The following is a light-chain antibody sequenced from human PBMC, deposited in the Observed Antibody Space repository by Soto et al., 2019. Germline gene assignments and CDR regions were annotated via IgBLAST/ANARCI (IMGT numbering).Light chain of an antibody. CDR2: KAS. CDR1: QSISSW. Sequence: DIEMSLAPSSLPTSVEDRVTITCRASQSISSWLAWYQQKPGKAPNLLIYKASTLESGVPSRFSGSGSGTEFTLTISIVQPDDFATYYCQQYKIYPLPFGGRA. CDR3: QQYKIYPLP. V-gene: IGKV1-5*03. J-gene: IGKJ4*01.